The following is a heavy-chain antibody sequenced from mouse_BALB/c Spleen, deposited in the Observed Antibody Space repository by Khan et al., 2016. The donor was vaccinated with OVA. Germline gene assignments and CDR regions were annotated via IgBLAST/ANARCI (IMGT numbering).Heavy chain of an antibody. Sequence: VQLKESGPELMKPGASVKISCKASGYSFTSYYIHWVIQSHGKSLEWIGYIDPFSGDTTYNQKFKGRDTLTVDKSSSTAYIHLSNLTSEDSAVYYCTRHGYVAWFTYWGQGTLVTVSA. V-gene: IGHV1S135*01. CDR2: IDPFSGDT. J-gene: IGHJ3*01. CDR3: TRHGYVAWFTY. D-gene: IGHD2-2*01. CDR1: GYSFTSYY.